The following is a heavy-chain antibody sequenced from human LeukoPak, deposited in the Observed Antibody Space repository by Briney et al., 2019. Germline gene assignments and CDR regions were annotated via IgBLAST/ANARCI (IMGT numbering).Heavy chain of an antibody. CDR3: ARTTSVQLWFDY. V-gene: IGHV4-31*03. CDR2: IYYSGST. Sequence: TSETLSLTCTVSGGSISSGGYYWSWIRQHPGKGLEWIGYIYYSGSTYYNPSLKSRVTISVDTSKNQFSLKLSSVTAADTAVYYCARTTSVQLWFDYWGQGTLVTASS. CDR1: GGSISSGGYY. J-gene: IGHJ4*02. D-gene: IGHD5-18*01.